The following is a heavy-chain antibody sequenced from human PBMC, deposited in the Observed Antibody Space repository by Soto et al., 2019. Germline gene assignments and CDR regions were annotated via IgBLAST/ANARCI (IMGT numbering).Heavy chain of an antibody. Sequence: PGGSMRLSCAPFGFPVNRNYLNSVRLATGKRLEWVSIIYSDVTTSYADSVKGRFTISRDNFKNTRHLQMNRLRDEDTAVDYCAILSNWGQGTLDTVTS. J-gene: IGHJ4*02. V-gene: IGHV3-53*01. D-gene: IGHD6-6*01. CDR2: IYSDVTT. CDR1: GFPVNRNY. CDR3: AILSN.